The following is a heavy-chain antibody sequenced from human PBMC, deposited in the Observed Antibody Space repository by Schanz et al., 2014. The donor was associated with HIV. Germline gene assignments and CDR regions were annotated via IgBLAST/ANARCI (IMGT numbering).Heavy chain of an antibody. J-gene: IGHJ4*02. CDR3: AKGLTIWLQPPFDY. CDR2: ISYDGTKK. Sequence: QEQLVESGGGVVQPGRSLRLSCVASGFNFNSYGMHWVRQAPGKGPEWVAVISYDGTKKHYADSVKGRFTISRDNSKNTLYLQMNSLRAEDTAVYYCAKGLTIWLQPPFDYWGQGTLVTVSS. D-gene: IGHD5-12*01. CDR1: GFNFNSYG. V-gene: IGHV3-30*18.